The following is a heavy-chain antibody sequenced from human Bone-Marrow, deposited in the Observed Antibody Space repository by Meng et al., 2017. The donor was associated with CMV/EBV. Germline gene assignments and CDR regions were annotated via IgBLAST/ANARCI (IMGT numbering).Heavy chain of an antibody. CDR1: GFLFTDYW. V-gene: IGHV3-74*01. CDR2: ISGNGRTT. J-gene: IGHJ4*02. CDR3: AQDQDF. Sequence: EGSLRLSCAASGFLFTDYWMHWVRQAPGKGLVWVSRISGNGRTTNYADSVKGRFLISRDNTKNTVYLQMNSLSAEDTALYWCAQDQDFRGQGTLVTVSS.